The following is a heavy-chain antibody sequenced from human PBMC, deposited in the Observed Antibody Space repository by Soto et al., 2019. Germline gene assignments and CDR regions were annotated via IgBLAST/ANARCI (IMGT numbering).Heavy chain of an antibody. D-gene: IGHD1-26*01. J-gene: IGHJ4*02. CDR3: AGGPPVGATTFAY. CDR2: IIPIFGTA. Sequence: SVKVSCKASGGTFSSYAISWVRQAPGQGLEWMGGIIPIFGTANYAQKFQGRVTITADESTSTAYMELSSLRSEDTTVYYCAGGPPVGATTFAYWGQGTLVTVSS. CDR1: GGTFSSYA. V-gene: IGHV1-69*13.